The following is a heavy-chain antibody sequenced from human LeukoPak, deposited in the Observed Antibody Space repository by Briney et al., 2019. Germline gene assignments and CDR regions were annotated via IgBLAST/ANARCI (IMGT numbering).Heavy chain of an antibody. J-gene: IGHJ6*02. CDR3: AGITMVRGVSDYYYYGMDV. V-gene: IGHV3-21*01. D-gene: IGHD3-10*01. CDR1: GFTFSSYS. CDR2: ISSSSSYI. Sequence: GGSLRLSCAASGFTFSSYSMSWVRQAPGKGLEWVSSISSSSSYIYYADSVKGRFTISRDNAKNSLYLQMNSLRAEDTAVYYCAGITMVRGVSDYYYYGMDVWGQGTTVTVSS.